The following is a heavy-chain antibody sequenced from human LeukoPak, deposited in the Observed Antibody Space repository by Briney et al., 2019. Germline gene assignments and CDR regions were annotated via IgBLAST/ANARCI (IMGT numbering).Heavy chain of an antibody. Sequence: PGGSLRLSCTASGFTFSDYYMTWIRQAPGKGLEWISYISYSGSTIYYADSVRGRFTISRDNAKNSLYLQMNSLRAEDTAVYYCARAGDNYYGDSLYYFDYWGQGTLVTVSS. D-gene: IGHD4-17*01. CDR3: ARAGDNYYGDSLYYFDY. CDR1: GFTFSDYY. CDR2: ISYSGSTI. V-gene: IGHV3-11*01. J-gene: IGHJ4*02.